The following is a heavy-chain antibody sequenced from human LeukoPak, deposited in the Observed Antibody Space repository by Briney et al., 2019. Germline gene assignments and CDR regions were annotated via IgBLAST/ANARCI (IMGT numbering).Heavy chain of an antibody. D-gene: IGHD6-13*01. Sequence: PSETLSLTCTVSGGSISTYYWSWIRQPPGKGLEYIGYVYNSGGTNYNPSLKSRLTISVDTSKNQFSLKLTSVTAADTAVYYCARQVHGAAGRFDAWGQGTLVTVAS. CDR1: GGSISTYY. V-gene: IGHV4-59*08. CDR2: VYNSGGT. CDR3: ARQVHGAAGRFDA. J-gene: IGHJ5*02.